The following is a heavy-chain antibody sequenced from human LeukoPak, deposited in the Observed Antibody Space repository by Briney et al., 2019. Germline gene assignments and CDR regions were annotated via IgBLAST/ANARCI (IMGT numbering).Heavy chain of an antibody. CDR2: INPNSGGT. CDR1: GYTFTGYY. D-gene: IGHD2-15*01. V-gene: IGHV1-2*02. J-gene: IGHJ4*02. Sequence: ASVKVSCKASGYTFTGYYMHWVRQAPGQGLEWMGWINPNSGGTNYAQKFQGRVTMTRDTSISTAYMELGRLRSDDTAVYYCAICSGGSCYLFDYWGQGTLVTVSS. CDR3: AICSGGSCYLFDY.